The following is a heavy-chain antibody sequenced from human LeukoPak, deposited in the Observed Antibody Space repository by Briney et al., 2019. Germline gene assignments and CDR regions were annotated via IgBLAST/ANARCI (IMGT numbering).Heavy chain of an antibody. V-gene: IGHV1-46*01. CDR3: ARVNSGSYYRYYYYYMDV. D-gene: IGHD1-26*01. CDR1: GYTFTSYY. Sequence: PGGSLRLSCAASGYTFTSYYMHWVRQAPGQGLEWMGIINPSGGSTSYAQKFQGRVTMTRDTSTSTVYMELSSLRSEDTAVYYCARVNSGSYYRYYYYYMDVWGKGTTVTVSS. J-gene: IGHJ6*03. CDR2: INPSGGST.